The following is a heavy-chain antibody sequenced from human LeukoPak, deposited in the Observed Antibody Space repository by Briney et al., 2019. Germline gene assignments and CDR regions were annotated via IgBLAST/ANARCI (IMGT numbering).Heavy chain of an antibody. Sequence: AGGSLRLSCAVSGFSFRNYAMHWVRLAPGKGLEWVANIKEDGTETYYVDSVKGRFTISRDNAKNSLYLQMNSLRVEDTAVYYCAKEGRSLQTYWGQGTLVTVSS. V-gene: IGHV3-7*03. D-gene: IGHD5-24*01. J-gene: IGHJ4*02. CDR2: IKEDGTET. CDR3: AKEGRSLQTY. CDR1: GFSFRNYA.